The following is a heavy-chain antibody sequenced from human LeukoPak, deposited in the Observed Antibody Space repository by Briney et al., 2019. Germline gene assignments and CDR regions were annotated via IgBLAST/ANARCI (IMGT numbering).Heavy chain of an antibody. CDR1: GFTVSSYS. J-gene: IGHJ6*03. CDR3: ARDRDGIALIRDRTYYYMDV. Sequence: PGGSLRLSCAASGFTVSSYSMNWVRQAPGKGLEWVSSISSSSSSYISYADSVKGRFTLSRDNAKNSLYLQMNSLRAEDTAVYYCARDRDGIALIRDRTYYYMDVWGKGTTVTVSS. D-gene: IGHD3-10*01. CDR2: ISSSSSSYI. V-gene: IGHV3-21*06.